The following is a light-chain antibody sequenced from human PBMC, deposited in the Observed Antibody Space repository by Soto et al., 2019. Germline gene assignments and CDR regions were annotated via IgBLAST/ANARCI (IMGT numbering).Light chain of an antibody. V-gene: IGKV4-1*01. CDR3: QQYYSAPYT. CDR1: QGVLYSSNNKNY. J-gene: IGKJ2*01. Sequence: DIVMTQSPDSLAVSLGERATINCKSSQGVLYSSNNKNYLAWYQQKPGQPPKLLIYWASTREAGVPERFGGSGSVTDFALTISSLQAEDVAVYYCQQYYSAPYTFGQGTKLEI. CDR2: WAS.